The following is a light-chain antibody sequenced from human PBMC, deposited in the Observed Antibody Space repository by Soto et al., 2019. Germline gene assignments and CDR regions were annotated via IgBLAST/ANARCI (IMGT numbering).Light chain of an antibody. Sequence: EIVLTQSPGTLSLSPGERATLSCRASQSASSNYLAWYQQKPGQAPRLLIYGASTRATGIPDRFSGSGSGTYFTLSISRLEPEDFAVYYCQQYGSSPVYPFGQGTKLESK. CDR2: GAS. CDR3: QQYGSSPVYP. CDR1: QSASSNY. V-gene: IGKV3-20*01. J-gene: IGKJ2*01.